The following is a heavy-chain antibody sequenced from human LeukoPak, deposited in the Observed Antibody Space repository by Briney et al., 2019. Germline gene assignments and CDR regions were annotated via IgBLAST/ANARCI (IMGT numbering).Heavy chain of an antibody. J-gene: IGHJ6*02. Sequence: TGGSLRLSCAASGFTFSKAWMSWVRQAPGKGLEWVARIKSKTDGGTTDYAAPVKGRFTTSRDDSKNTLYLQMNSLKTEDTAVYYCTTSRPYDVWGQGTTVTISS. V-gene: IGHV3-15*01. CDR1: GFTFSKAW. CDR2: IKSKTDGGTT. CDR3: TTSRPYDV.